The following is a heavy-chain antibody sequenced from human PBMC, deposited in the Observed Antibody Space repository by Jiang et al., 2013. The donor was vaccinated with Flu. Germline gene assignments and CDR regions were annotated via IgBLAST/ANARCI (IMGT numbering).Heavy chain of an antibody. CDR3: ARLIGSDYGGIAVAGTWGPFDY. Sequence: KKPGESLKISCKGSGYSFTSYWIGWVRQMPGKGLEWMGIIYPGDSDTRYSPSFQGQVTISADKSISTAYLQWSSLKASDTAMYYCARLIGSDYGGIAVAGTWGPFDYWGQGTLVTVSS. V-gene: IGHV5-51*03. J-gene: IGHJ4*02. CDR1: GYSFTSYW. CDR2: IYPGDSDT. D-gene: IGHD6-19*01.